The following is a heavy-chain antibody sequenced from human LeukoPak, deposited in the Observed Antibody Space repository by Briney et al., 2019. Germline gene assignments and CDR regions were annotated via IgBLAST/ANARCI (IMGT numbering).Heavy chain of an antibody. CDR1: GFTFSSYA. V-gene: IGHV3-23*01. J-gene: IGHJ5*02. CDR3: AKDIEAAAGRRFGYWFDP. Sequence: GGSLRLSCAASGFTFSSYAMSWVRQAPGKGLEWVSAISGSGGSTYYADSVKGRFTISRDNSKNTLYLQMNSLRAEDTAVYYCAKDIEAAAGRRFGYWFDPWGQGTLVTVSS. D-gene: IGHD6-13*01. CDR2: ISGSGGST.